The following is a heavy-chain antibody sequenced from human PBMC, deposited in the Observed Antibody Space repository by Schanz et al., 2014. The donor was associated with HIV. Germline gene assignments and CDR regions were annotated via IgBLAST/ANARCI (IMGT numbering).Heavy chain of an antibody. CDR2: TSGGDDKR. J-gene: IGHJ6*02. CDR3: TRGRFLERGGMDV. Sequence: EVQLLESGGGLVQPGGSLTLSCAASGFSFNNFAMSWVRQAPGKGLEWLSNTSGGDDKRYYADSVKGRFTISKDNSRNTLYLEMNSLRVEDTAVYFCTRGRFLERGGMDVWGQGTAVTVSS. V-gene: IGHV3-23*01. CDR1: GFSFNNFA. D-gene: IGHD3-3*01.